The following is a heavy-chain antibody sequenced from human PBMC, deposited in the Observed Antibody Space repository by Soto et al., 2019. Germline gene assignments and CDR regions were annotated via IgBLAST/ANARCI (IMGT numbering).Heavy chain of an antibody. CDR1: GGSISSYY. V-gene: IGHV4-59*01. J-gene: IGHJ4*02. Sequence: SETLSLTCTVSGGSISSYYWSWIRQPPGKGLEWIGYIYYSGSTNYNPSLKSRVTISVDTSKNQFSLKLSSVTAADTAVYYCERDNGYRYGYSLDYCDKGPLVTVSS. D-gene: IGHD5-18*01. CDR3: ERDNGYRYGYSLDY. CDR2: IYYSGST.